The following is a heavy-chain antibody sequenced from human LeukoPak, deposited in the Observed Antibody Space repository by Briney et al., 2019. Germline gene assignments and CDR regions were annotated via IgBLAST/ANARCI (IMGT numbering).Heavy chain of an antibody. CDR1: GFTFSSYA. V-gene: IGHV3-30*01. Sequence: GRSLRLSCAASGFTFSSYAMHWVRQAPGKGLEWVAVISYDGSNKYYADSVKGRFTISRDNSKNTLYLQMNSLRAEDTAVYYCARDWGSSSPSGPFDYWGQGTLVTVSS. CDR2: ISYDGSNK. D-gene: IGHD3-16*01. CDR3: ARDWGSSSPSGPFDY. J-gene: IGHJ4*02.